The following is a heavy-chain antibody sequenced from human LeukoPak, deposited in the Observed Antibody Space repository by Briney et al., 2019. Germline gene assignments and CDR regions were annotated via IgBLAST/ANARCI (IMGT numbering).Heavy chain of an antibody. D-gene: IGHD5-12*01. CDR1: GGSFSGYY. V-gene: IGHV4-34*01. J-gene: IGHJ4*02. CDR2: INHSGST. Sequence: SETLSLTCAVYGGSFSGYYWSWIRQPPGKGLEWIGEINHSGSTNYNPSLKSRVTISVDTSKNQFSLKLSSVTAADTAVYYCARGFTLARWGQGTLVTVSS. CDR3: ARGFTLAR.